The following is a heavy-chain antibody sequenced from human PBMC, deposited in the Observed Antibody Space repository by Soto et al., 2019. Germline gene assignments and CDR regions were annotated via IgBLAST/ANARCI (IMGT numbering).Heavy chain of an antibody. Sequence: ASVKVSCKASGYTFTSYGISWVRQAPGQGLEWMGWISAYNGNTNYAQKLQGRVTMTTDTSTSTAYMELRSLRSDDTAVYYCARDWQGIAAVVLIPRRHHCCMDFWGTGITVTGFS. V-gene: IGHV1-18*01. D-gene: IGHD6-13*01. CDR1: GYTFTSYG. CDR3: ARDWQGIAAVVLIPRRHHCCMDF. J-gene: IGHJ6*04. CDR2: ISAYNGNT.